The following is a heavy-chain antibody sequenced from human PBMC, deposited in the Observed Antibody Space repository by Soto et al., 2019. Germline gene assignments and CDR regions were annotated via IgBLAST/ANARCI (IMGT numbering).Heavy chain of an antibody. Sequence: GGSLRLSCAASGFPFRNFAMAWVRQAPGKGLEWVSIISNSGSSTYHGDSVKGRFTTSRDNSKGTLSLHMRGVRIDDTAVYFCARADLLWDSFDLWGQGTLVTVSS. J-gene: IGHJ4*02. D-gene: IGHD2-2*01. CDR3: ARADLLWDSFDL. CDR2: ISNSGSST. V-gene: IGHV3-23*05. CDR1: GFPFRNFA.